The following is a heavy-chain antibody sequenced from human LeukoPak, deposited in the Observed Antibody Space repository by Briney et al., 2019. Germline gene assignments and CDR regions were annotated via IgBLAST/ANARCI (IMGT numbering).Heavy chain of an antibody. J-gene: IGHJ6*03. CDR2: INHSGST. CDR1: GGSFSGYY. V-gene: IGHV4-34*01. Sequence: PSETLSLTCAVYGGSFSGYYWSWIRQPPGKGLELIGEINHSGSTNYNPSLKSRVTISVDTSKNQFSLKLSFVTAADTAVYYCARGITIFGVAPPSYYYYYMDVWGKGTTVTVSS. D-gene: IGHD3-3*01. CDR3: ARGITIFGVAPPSYYYYYMDV.